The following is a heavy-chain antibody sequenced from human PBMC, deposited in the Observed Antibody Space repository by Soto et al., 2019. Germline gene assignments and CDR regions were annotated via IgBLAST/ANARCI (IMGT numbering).Heavy chain of an antibody. J-gene: IGHJ4*02. D-gene: IGHD3-10*01. CDR1: GFTFSSYA. CDR2: VSGSGGST. V-gene: IGHV3-23*01. CDR3: AKNENYGSGSYFFDY. Sequence: PGGSLRLSCAASGFTFSSYAMSWFRQAPGKGLEWVSAVSGSGGSTYYADSVKGRCTMSRDNSKNTLYLQMNSLRAEDTAVYYCAKNENYGSGSYFFDYWGEGTLVTVTS.